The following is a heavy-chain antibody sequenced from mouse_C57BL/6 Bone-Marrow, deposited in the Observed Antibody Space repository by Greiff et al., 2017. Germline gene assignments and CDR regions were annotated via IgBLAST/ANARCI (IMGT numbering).Heavy chain of an antibody. D-gene: IGHD1-1*01. CDR3: TTGLYYGSSYVGD. CDR1: GFNIQDDY. J-gene: IGHJ2*01. CDR2: IDPENGDT. Sequence: VQLKESGAELVRPGASVKLSCTASGFNIQDDYMHWVKQRPEQGLEWIGWIDPENGDTEYASKFQGKATITADTSSNTAYLQLSSLTSEDTAVYYCTTGLYYGSSYVGDWGQGTTLTVSS. V-gene: IGHV14-4*01.